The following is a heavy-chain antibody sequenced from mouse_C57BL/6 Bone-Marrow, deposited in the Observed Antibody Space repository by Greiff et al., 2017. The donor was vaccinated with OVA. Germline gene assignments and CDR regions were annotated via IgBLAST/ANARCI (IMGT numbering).Heavy chain of an antibody. D-gene: IGHD6-1*01. V-gene: IGHV1-55*01. CDR3: ARRPLYAMDY. CDR1: GYTFTSYW. J-gene: IGHJ4*01. Sequence: QVQLQQPGAELVKPGASVKMSCKASGYTFTSYWITWVKQRPGQGLEWIGDIYPGSGSTNYNEKFKSKATLPVDTSSSTAYMQLSCLTSEDSAVYYCARRPLYAMDYWGQGTSVTVSS. CDR2: IYPGSGST.